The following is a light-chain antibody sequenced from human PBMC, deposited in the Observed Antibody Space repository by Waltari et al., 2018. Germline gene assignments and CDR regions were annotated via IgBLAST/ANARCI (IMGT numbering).Light chain of an antibody. J-gene: IGKJ2*01. V-gene: IGKV3-20*01. CDR2: DAS. CDR1: QSVSSNY. Sequence: EIVLTPSPGTLSLSPGERATLSCRASQSVSSNYLAWYQQKPGQAPRLLIYDASSWATGIPDRFSGSGSGTDFTLTISRLEPEDFAVYYCQQYGSSPYTFGQGTKLEIK. CDR3: QQYGSSPYT.